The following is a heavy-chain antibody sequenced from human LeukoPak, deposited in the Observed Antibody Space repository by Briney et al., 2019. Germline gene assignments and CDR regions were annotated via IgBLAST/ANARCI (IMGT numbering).Heavy chain of an antibody. CDR1: VGSISSYY. V-gene: IGHV4-59*08. J-gene: IGHJ4*02. D-gene: IGHD2-2*01. CDR3: ARRDYCSSTSCSAFDY. Sequence: SETLSLTCTVSVGSISSYYWSWIRQPPGKGLEWIGYIYYSGSTNYNPSLKSRVTISVDTSKNQFSLKLSSVTATDTAVYYCARRDYCSSTSCSAFDYWGQGTLVTVSS. CDR2: IYYSGST.